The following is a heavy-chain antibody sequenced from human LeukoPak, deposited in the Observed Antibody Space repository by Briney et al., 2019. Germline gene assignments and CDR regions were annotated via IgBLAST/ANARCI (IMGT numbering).Heavy chain of an antibody. CDR2: TYYRSKWYN. V-gene: IGHV6-1*01. CDR1: GDSVSSNSAA. CDR3: ARERDSSGWYFSVTGRAFDI. Sequence: SQTLSLTCAISGDSVSSNSAAWNWIRQSPSRGLEWLGRTYYRSKWYNDYAVSVKSRITINPDTSKNQFSLQLNSVTPEDTAVYYCARERDSSGWYFSVTGRAFDIWGQGTMVTVSS. D-gene: IGHD6-19*01. J-gene: IGHJ3*02.